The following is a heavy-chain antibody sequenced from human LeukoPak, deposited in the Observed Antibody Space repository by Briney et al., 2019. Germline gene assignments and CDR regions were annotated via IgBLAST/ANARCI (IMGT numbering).Heavy chain of an antibody. D-gene: IGHD6-6*01. V-gene: IGHV4-39*01. J-gene: IGHJ4*02. CDR1: GGSISSSSYY. Sequence: SETLSLTCTVSGGSISSSSYYWGWIRQPPGKGLEWIGSLYFNGGTYYNSSLRSRATISVDKSKNQFSLELTSVTAADTAVYYCATPFRGAGRHDYWGQGTLVTVSS. CDR3: ATPFRGAGRHDY. CDR2: LYFNGGT.